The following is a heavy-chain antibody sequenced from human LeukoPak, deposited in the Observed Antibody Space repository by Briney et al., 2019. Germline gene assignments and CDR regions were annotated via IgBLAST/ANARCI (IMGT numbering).Heavy chain of an antibody. J-gene: IGHJ4*02. CDR3: AREVGATLDY. CDR1: GFTFSSYG. Sequence: GRSLRLSCAASGFTFSSYGMHWVRQAPGKGLEWVAVIWYDGSNKYYADSVKGRFTISRDNSKNTLYLQMNSLRAEDTAVYYCAREVGATLDYWGQGTLATVSS. CDR2: IWYDGSNK. D-gene: IGHD1-26*01. V-gene: IGHV3-33*01.